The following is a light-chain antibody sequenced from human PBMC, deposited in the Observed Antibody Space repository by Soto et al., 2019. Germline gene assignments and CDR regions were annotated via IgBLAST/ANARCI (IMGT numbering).Light chain of an antibody. V-gene: IGKV3-15*01. J-gene: IGKJ1*01. CDR3: QQYNNCPRT. CDR2: DAS. CDR1: QSFSSN. Sequence: EIMMTQSPLTLYASPGERAISSCMSCQSFSSNIAWYQQKPGQAPMLLVYDASTLPTAIPSRFSGSGSGTEFTLTISSLRSEDFAVYYCQQYNNCPRTFGQGTKVDI.